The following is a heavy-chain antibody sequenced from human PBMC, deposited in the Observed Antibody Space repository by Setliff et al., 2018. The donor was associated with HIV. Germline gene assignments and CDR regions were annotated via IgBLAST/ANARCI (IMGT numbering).Heavy chain of an antibody. Sequence: GASVKVSCKASGYTFTDYYIHWVRQAPGQGLEWMGWIYPNTGGTNYAEKFQGRVTMTRDTSISTAYMELSRLTSDDAAVYYCAGSTTADWGQGTMVTVSS. CDR1: GYTFTDYY. J-gene: IGHJ4*02. CDR2: IYPNTGGT. V-gene: IGHV1-2*02. D-gene: IGHD4-17*01. CDR3: AGSTTAD.